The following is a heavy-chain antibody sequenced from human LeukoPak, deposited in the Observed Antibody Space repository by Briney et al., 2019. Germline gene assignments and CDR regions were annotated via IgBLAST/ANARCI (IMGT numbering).Heavy chain of an antibody. Sequence: HTGGSLRLSCAASGFTVSSNYMSWVRQAPWKGLEWVSVIYSGGSTYYADSVKGRFTISRDNSKNTLYLQMNSLRAEDTAVYYCARAEGEDYYGSGLDYWGQGTLVTVSS. CDR2: IYSGGST. J-gene: IGHJ4*02. CDR1: GFTVSSNY. D-gene: IGHD3-10*01. V-gene: IGHV3-53*01. CDR3: ARAEGEDYYGSGLDY.